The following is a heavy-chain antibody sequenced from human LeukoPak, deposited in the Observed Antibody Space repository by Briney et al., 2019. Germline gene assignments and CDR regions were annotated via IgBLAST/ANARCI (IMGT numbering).Heavy chain of an antibody. CDR1: GFTFSSYA. D-gene: IGHD6-13*01. CDR3: AGELYSSSWYKILYYYGMDV. Sequence: PGGSLRLSCAASGFTFSSYAMHWVRQAPGKGLEWVAVISYDGSNKYYADSVKGRFTISRDNSKNTLYLQMNSLRAEDTAVYYCAGELYSSSWYKILYYYGMDVWGQGTTVTVSS. CDR2: ISYDGSNK. J-gene: IGHJ6*02. V-gene: IGHV3-30*04.